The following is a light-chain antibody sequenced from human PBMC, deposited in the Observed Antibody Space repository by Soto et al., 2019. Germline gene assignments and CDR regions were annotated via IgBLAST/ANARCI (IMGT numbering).Light chain of an antibody. Sequence: DIQMTQSPASLSASVGDRVTITCRASQDIGETVNWYQQKPMKPPELLIYDASTLETRVPARFSGGGTGTVFTFTLGRRPPDDAATYSCQDYNGRPPFTFGGGTNVEI. CDR2: DAS. V-gene: IGKV1-33*01. CDR1: QDIGET. CDR3: QDYNGRPPFT. J-gene: IGKJ4*01.